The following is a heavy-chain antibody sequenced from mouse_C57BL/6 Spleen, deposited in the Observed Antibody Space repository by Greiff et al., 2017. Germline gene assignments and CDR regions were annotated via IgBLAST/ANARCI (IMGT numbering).Heavy chain of an antibody. CDR3: ATIYYGNFWFAY. D-gene: IGHD2-1*01. CDR1: GYTFTSYW. V-gene: IGHV1-55*01. J-gene: IGHJ3*01. CDR2: IYPGSGST. Sequence: VQLQQSGAELVKPGASVKMSCKASGYTFTSYWITWVKQRPGQGLEWIGDIYPGSGSTNYNEKFKSKATLTVDTSSSTAYMQLSSLTSEDSAVYYCATIYYGNFWFAYWGQGTLVTVSA.